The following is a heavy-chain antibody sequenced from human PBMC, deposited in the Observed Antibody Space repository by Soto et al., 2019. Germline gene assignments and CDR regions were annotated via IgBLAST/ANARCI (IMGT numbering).Heavy chain of an antibody. CDR1: GGFISNYH. V-gene: IGHV4-59*08. D-gene: IGHD1-26*01. CDR3: ARQSGGYYYYGMDV. J-gene: IGHJ6*02. CDR2: IYYSGTT. Sequence: SETLSHTCTVSGGFISNYHWSWIRQPPGKGLEWIGYIYYSGTTNYSPSLKSRVTISVDTSKNQFSLKLSSVTAADTAIYYCARQSGGYYYYGMDVWGQGTTVTVS.